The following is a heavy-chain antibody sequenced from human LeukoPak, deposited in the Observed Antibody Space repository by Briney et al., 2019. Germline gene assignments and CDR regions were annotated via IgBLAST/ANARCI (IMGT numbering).Heavy chain of an antibody. Sequence: GGSLRLSCAASGFTFSGYAMHWVRQAPGKGLEWVAVISYDGSNKYYADSVKGRFTISRDNSKNTLYLQMNSLRAEDTAVYYCAAGDWDWGQGTLVTVSS. D-gene: IGHD2-21*02. CDR3: AAGDWD. CDR1: GFTFSGYA. V-gene: IGHV3-30-3*01. CDR2: ISYDGSNK. J-gene: IGHJ4*02.